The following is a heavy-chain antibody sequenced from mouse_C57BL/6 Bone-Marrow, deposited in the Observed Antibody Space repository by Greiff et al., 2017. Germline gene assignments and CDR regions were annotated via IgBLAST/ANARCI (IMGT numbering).Heavy chain of an antibody. Sequence: VQLQQSGAELVRPGASVKLSCTASGFNIKDDYMHWVKQRPEQGLEWIGWIDPENGDTEYASKFQGKATITADTSSNTAYLQLSSLTSEDTAVYYCTTFYDYDYDWYFDVWGTGTTVTVSS. J-gene: IGHJ1*03. CDR3: TTFYDYDYDWYFDV. V-gene: IGHV14-4*01. D-gene: IGHD2-4*01. CDR1: GFNIKDDY. CDR2: IDPENGDT.